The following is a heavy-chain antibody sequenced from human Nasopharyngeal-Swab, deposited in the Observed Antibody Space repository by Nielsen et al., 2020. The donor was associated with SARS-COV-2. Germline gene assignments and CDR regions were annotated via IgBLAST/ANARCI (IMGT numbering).Heavy chain of an antibody. Sequence: SLKISCAASGFTFDDYAMHWVRQAPGKGLEWVSGISWNSGSTGYADSVKGRFTISRDNAKNSLYLQMNSLRAEDTALYYCANDNGSGWYEFDYWGQGTLVTVSS. V-gene: IGHV3-9*01. D-gene: IGHD6-19*01. J-gene: IGHJ4*02. CDR2: ISWNSGST. CDR1: GFTFDDYA. CDR3: ANDNGSGWYEFDY.